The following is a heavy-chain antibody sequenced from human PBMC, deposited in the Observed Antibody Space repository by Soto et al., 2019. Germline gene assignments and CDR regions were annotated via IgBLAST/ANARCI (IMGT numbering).Heavy chain of an antibody. V-gene: IGHV3-33*01. CDR3: ARDREDFWSGVTTNDAFDI. CDR2: IWYDGSNK. Sequence: QVQLVESGGGVVQPGRSLRLSCAASGFTFSSYGMHWVRQAPGKGLEWVSVIWYDGSNKYYADSVKGRFTISRDNSKNTLYLRMNSLRAEDTAVYYCARDREDFWSGVTTNDAFDIWGQGTMVTVSS. J-gene: IGHJ3*02. D-gene: IGHD3-3*01. CDR1: GFTFSSYG.